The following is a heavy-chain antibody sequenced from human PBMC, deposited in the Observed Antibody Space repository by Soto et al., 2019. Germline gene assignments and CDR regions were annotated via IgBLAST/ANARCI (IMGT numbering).Heavy chain of an antibody. CDR3: ARPPVEVTSNYFDL. J-gene: IGHJ4*02. D-gene: IGHD2-21*02. CDR2: ISYDGSNK. CDR1: EFAFSSYA. V-gene: IGHV3-30-3*01. Sequence: GSLRLSCAASEFAFSSYAMHWVRQAPGKGLEWVAVISYDGSNKYYADSVKGRFTISRDNSKNTLYLQMNSLRTEDTAVYYCARPPVEVTSNYFDLWGQGTLVTVSS.